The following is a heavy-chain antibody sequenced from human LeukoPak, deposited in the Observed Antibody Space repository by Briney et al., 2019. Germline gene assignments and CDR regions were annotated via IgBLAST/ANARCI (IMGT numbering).Heavy chain of an antibody. J-gene: IGHJ4*02. CDR3: ARVGANYYDSSGYLDY. V-gene: IGHV4-31*03. D-gene: IGHD3-22*01. CDR1: GGSISSGGYY. Sequence: SQTLSLTCTVSGGSISSGGYYWSWTRQHPGKGLEWIGYIYYSGSTYYNPSLKSRVTISVDTSKNQFSLKLSSVTAADTAVYYCARVGANYYDSSGYLDYWGQGTLVTVSS. CDR2: IYYSGST.